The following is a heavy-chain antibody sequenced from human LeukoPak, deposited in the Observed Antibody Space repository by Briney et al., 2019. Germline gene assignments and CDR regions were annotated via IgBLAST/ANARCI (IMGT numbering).Heavy chain of an antibody. CDR2: IKQDGSEK. D-gene: IGHD2-21*02. V-gene: IGHV3-7*01. CDR3: ARQRVPRVVTANGY. Sequence: GGSLSLSCAASGFPFSSYWMSWVRQAPGKGLEWVANIKQDGSEKYYVDSVKGRFTISRDNAKNSLYLQMNSLRAEDTAVYYCARQRVPRVVTANGYWGQGTLVTVSS. J-gene: IGHJ4*02. CDR1: GFPFSSYW.